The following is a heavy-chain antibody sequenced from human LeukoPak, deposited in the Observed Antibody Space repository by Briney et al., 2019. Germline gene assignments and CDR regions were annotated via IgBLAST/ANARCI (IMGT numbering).Heavy chain of an antibody. CDR1: GFTFSNYW. CDR2: IKHDGSED. V-gene: IGHV3-7*01. Sequence: GGSLRLSCAASGFTFSNYWMTWVRQAPGKGLEWVANIKHDGSEDYYLDSVKGRFTISRDNAKSSMWLQMNSLRAQDTAVYYCAKDLKRGGTDWFDPWGQGTLVTVSS. D-gene: IGHD2-15*01. CDR3: AKDLKRGGTDWFDP. J-gene: IGHJ5*02.